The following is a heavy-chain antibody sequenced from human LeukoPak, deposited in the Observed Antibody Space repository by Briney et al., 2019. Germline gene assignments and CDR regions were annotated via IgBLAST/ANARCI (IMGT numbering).Heavy chain of an antibody. J-gene: IGHJ4*02. CDR2: ISYDGSNK. Sequence: GGSLRLSCAASGFTFSSYAMHWVRQAPGKGLEWVAVISYDGSNKYYADSVKGRFTISRDNSKNTLYLQMNSLRAEDTAVYYCARVWANSGNFYGEDYWGQGTLVTVSS. D-gene: IGHD1-26*01. V-gene: IGHV3-30*14. CDR3: ARVWANSGNFYGEDY. CDR1: GFTFSSYA.